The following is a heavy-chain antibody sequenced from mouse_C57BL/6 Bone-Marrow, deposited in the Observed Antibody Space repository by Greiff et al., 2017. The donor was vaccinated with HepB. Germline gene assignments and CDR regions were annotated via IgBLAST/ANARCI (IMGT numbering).Heavy chain of an antibody. Sequence: SSNFSFPSSFSPFPLSFLPFFPHIPLQVLYFILILHPNSGSTNYNEKFKSKVTLTVDKSSSTAYMQLSSLTSEDSAVYYCARGGYYSYYYAMDYWGQGTSVTVSS. CDR2: LHPNSGST. CDR1: FSPFPLSF. J-gene: IGHJ4*01. D-gene: IGHD2-3*01. V-gene: IGHV1-64*01. CDR3: ARGGYYSYYYAMDY.